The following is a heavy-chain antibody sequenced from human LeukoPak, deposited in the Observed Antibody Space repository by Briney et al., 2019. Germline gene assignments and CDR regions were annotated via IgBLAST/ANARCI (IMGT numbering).Heavy chain of an antibody. Sequence: GGSLRLSCAASGFTFSSYSMNWVRQAPGKGLEWVSSISSSSSYIYYADSVKGRFTISRDNAKNSLYLQMNSLRAEDTAVYYCARAHSSGWYPIWFDPWGQGTLVTVSS. CDR3: ARAHSSGWYPIWFDP. J-gene: IGHJ5*02. V-gene: IGHV3-21*01. D-gene: IGHD6-19*01. CDR2: ISSSSSYI. CDR1: GFTFSSYS.